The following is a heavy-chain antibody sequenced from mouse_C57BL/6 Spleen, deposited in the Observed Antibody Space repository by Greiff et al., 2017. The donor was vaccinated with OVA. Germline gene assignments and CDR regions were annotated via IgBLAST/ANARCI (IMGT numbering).Heavy chain of an antibody. CDR3: ARGGNYGSSYWFAY. D-gene: IGHD1-1*01. CDR1: GYTFTSYD. V-gene: IGHV1-85*01. CDR2: IYPRDGST. J-gene: IGHJ3*01. Sequence: VKLMESGPELVKPGASVKLSCKASGYTFTSYDINWVKQRPGQGLEWIGWIYPRDGSTKYNEKFKGKATLTVDTSSSTAYMELHSLTSEDSAVYFCARGGNYGSSYWFAYWGQGTLVTVSA.